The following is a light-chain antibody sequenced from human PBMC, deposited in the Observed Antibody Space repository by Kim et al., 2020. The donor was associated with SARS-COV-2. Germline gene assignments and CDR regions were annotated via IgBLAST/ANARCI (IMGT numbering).Light chain of an antibody. V-gene: IGKV3-20*01. CDR3: QQYDSSPGT. CDR1: HNIRTS. J-gene: IGKJ2*01. Sequence: SLSPGERATLACRASHNIRTSLAWYQQKPGQAPRLLIYHASSRVIGLPDRFSGIGSGTDFTLTISRLESEDFAVYYCQQYDSSPGTFGQGTKLEI. CDR2: HAS.